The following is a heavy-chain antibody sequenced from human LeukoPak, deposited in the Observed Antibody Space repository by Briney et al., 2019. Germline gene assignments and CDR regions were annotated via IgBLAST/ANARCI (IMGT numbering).Heavy chain of an antibody. CDR3: ASQYSYGDYFDY. Sequence: PSQTLSLTCTVSGGSISSGGFYWSWIRQHPGKGLEWIGYTYYSGSTYYNPSLKSRVTISLDTSKNQFSLKLSSVTAADTAVYYCASQYSYGDYFDYWGQGTLVTVSS. V-gene: IGHV4-31*03. D-gene: IGHD5-18*01. CDR1: GGSISSGGFY. J-gene: IGHJ4*02. CDR2: TYYSGST.